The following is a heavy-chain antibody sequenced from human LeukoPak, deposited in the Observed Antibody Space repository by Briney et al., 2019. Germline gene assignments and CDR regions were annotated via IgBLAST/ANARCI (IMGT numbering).Heavy chain of an antibody. J-gene: IGHJ4*02. V-gene: IGHV1-69*06. Sequence: SVKVSCKASGGTFSSYAISWVRQAPGQGREWMGRIIPIFGTANYAQKFQGRVTITADKSTSTAYMELSSLRSENTAVYYCAIQSGSYPIDYWGQGTLVTVSS. D-gene: IGHD1-26*01. CDR2: IIPIFGTA. CDR1: GGTFSSYA. CDR3: AIQSGSYPIDY.